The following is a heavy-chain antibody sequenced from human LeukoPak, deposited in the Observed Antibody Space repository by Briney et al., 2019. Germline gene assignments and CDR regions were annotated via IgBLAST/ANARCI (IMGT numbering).Heavy chain of an antibody. D-gene: IGHD2/OR15-2a*01. V-gene: IGHV3-30*01. CDR3: ARDRGTTFDY. J-gene: IGHJ4*02. CDR1: GFTFSNYT. Sequence: TGGSLRLSCAASGFTFSNYTMHWVRQAPGKGLEWVAVISYDGNNKYYADSVKGRFTISRDNSKNTLYLHMDSLRAEDTAVFYCARDRGTTFDYWGQGTLVTVSS. CDR2: ISYDGNNK.